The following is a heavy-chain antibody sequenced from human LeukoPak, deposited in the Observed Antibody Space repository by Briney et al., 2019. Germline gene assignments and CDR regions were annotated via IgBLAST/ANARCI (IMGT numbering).Heavy chain of an antibody. CDR3: GTRGWVLGFTY. CDR2: IYYSGST. Sequence: SQTLSLTCTVSGGSISSGGYYWSWIRQHPGKGLEWIGYIYYSGSTYYNPSLKSRVTISVDTSKNQFSLKLSSVAAADTAVSDCGTRGWVLGFTYWGQGTPVTLSS. V-gene: IGHV4-31*03. D-gene: IGHD6-19*01. CDR1: GGSISSGGYY. J-gene: IGHJ4*02.